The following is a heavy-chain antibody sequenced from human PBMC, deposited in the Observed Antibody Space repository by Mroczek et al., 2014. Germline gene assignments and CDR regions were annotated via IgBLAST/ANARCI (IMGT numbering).Heavy chain of an antibody. J-gene: IGHJ6*03. D-gene: IGHD1-26*01. CDR3: ARGVKVGATPITRLRYYYYYMDV. Sequence: QVQLQQWGAGLLKPSETLSLTCAVYGGSFSGYYWSWIRQPPGKGLEWIGEINHSGSTNYNPSLKSRVTISVDTSKNQFSLKLSSVTAADTAVYYCARGVKVGATPITRLRYYYYYMDVWSKGTTVTVSS. CDR2: INHSGST. CDR1: GGSFSGYY. V-gene: IGHV4-34*01.